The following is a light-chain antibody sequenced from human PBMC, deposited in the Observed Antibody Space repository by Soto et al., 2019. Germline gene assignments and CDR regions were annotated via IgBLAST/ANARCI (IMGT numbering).Light chain of an antibody. CDR2: GAS. Sequence: DIVLPQSPCTLSLSPGARATLSCRASQSVGSIYLAWYQQKPGQAPRLLIHGASNRASGIPDRFSGSGSGRDFSLTISRLETADFAVYYCQQYGSSPRTFGQGTKVESK. CDR3: QQYGSSPRT. CDR1: QSVGSIY. V-gene: IGKV3-20*01. J-gene: IGKJ1*01.